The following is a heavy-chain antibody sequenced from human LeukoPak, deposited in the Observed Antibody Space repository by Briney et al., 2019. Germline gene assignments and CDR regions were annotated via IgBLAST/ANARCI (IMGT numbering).Heavy chain of an antibody. CDR3: AREAAAGISL. V-gene: IGHV3-11*01. D-gene: IGHD6-13*01. CDR2: INPSGNIM. Sequence: PGGSLRLSCAASGFTFREHHMIWIRQTPGKGLEWLSYINPSGNIMSDAASVVGRFTISRDNAKNSLFLQMNSLRVEDTAVYYCAREAAAGISLWGQGTLVTVSS. J-gene: IGHJ4*02. CDR1: GFTFREHH.